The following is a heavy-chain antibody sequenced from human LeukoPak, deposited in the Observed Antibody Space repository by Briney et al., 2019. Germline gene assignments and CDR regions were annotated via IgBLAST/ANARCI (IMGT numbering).Heavy chain of an antibody. J-gene: IGHJ6*02. CDR1: GGTFSSYT. V-gene: IGHV1-69*04. Sequence: EASVKVSCKASGGTFSSYTISWVRQAPGQGLEWMGRIIPILGIANYAQKFQGRVTITADKSTSTAYMELSSLRSEDTAVYYCAREFWIAVAGYYYYYGMDVWGQGTTVTVSS. CDR3: AREFWIAVAGYYYYYGMDV. CDR2: IIPILGIA. D-gene: IGHD6-19*01.